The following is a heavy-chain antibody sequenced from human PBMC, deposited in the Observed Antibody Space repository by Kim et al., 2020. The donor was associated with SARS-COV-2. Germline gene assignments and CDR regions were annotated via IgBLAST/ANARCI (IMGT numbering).Heavy chain of an antibody. Sequence: GGSLRLSCAASGFSFSSHWMSWVRQAPGKGLEWVANIKHDGRETNYVDSVKGRLTISRDNAKNSLHLQMNSLRVEDTAIYYCARASTKSRRGAAYYIGASDSWGRGKTVTVSS. J-gene: IGHJ3*02. CDR1: GFSFSSHW. V-gene: IGHV3-7*03. CDR3: ARASTKSRRGAAYYIGASDS. CDR2: IKHDGRET. D-gene: IGHD2-15*01.